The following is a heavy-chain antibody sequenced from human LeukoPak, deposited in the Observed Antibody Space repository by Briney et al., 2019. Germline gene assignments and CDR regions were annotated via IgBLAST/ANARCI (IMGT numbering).Heavy chain of an antibody. Sequence: GGSLRLSCAASGFTFSSYAMSWVRQAPGKGLEWVSAISGSGGSTYYADSVKGRFTISRDNSKNTLYLQMNSLRAEDTAVYYCAKDPNDSSGYYYDYWGQGTLVTVTS. J-gene: IGHJ4*02. CDR3: AKDPNDSSGYYYDY. CDR1: GFTFSSYA. V-gene: IGHV3-23*01. CDR2: ISGSGGST. D-gene: IGHD3-22*01.